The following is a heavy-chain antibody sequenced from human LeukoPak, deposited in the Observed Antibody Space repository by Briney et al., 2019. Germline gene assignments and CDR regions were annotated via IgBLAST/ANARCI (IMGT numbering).Heavy chain of an antibody. Sequence: GGSLRLSCVVSEFTFNIYEMHWVRQAPGKGLVWVSRINSDGRSTNYADSVKGRFTISRDNAKNTLYLQMNSLRAEDTAVYYCARDPDSSGWSSFEYWGQGTLVTVSS. CDR3: ARDPDSSGWSSFEY. CDR1: EFTFNIYE. J-gene: IGHJ4*02. D-gene: IGHD6-19*01. CDR2: INSDGRST. V-gene: IGHV3-74*01.